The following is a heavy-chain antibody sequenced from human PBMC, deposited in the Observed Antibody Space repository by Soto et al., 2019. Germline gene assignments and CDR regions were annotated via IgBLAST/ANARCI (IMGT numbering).Heavy chain of an antibody. Sequence: PSETLSLTCVVYGGSFSGYYWSWIRQPPGKGPEWIGEINHSGSTNYNPSLKSRVTKTIDTSKNEFALKLNSVIAADTAVYYCARVGYSGYDYTSEYFQYWGQGTVVTVSS. J-gene: IGHJ1*01. CDR2: INHSGST. CDR3: ARVGYSGYDYTSEYFQY. D-gene: IGHD5-12*01. V-gene: IGHV4-34*01. CDR1: GGSFSGYY.